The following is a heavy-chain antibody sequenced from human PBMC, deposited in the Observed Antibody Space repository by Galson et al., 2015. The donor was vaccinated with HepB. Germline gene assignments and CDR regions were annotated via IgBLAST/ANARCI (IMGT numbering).Heavy chain of an antibody. D-gene: IGHD6-19*01. V-gene: IGHV3-7*03. J-gene: IGHJ4*02. CDR3: ARAPWEQWLVPNFDY. Sequence: SLRLSCAASGFTFSSYWMSWVRQAPGKGLEWVANIKQDGSEKYYVDSVKGRFTISRDNAKNSLYLQMNSLRAEDTAVYYCARAPWEQWLVPNFDYWGQGTLVTVSS. CDR1: GFTFSSYW. CDR2: IKQDGSEK.